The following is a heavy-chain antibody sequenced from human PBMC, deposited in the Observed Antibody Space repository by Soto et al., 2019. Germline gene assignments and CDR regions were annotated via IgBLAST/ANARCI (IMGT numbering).Heavy chain of an antibody. CDR2: MNPNSGNT. CDR1: GYTFTSYD. V-gene: IGHV1-8*01. Sequence: GASVKVSCKVSGYTFTSYDINWVRQATGQGLEWMGWMNPNSGNTGYAQKFQGRVTMTRNTSISTAYMELSSLRSEDTAVYYCARGWDDCSGGSCYSYYYGMDVWGQGTTVTVSS. D-gene: IGHD2-15*01. J-gene: IGHJ6*02. CDR3: ARGWDDCSGGSCYSYYYGMDV.